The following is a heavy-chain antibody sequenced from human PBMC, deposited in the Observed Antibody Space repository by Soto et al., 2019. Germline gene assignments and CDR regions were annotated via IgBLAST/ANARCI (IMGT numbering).Heavy chain of an antibody. CDR3: ARRARPDFYYMDV. D-gene: IGHD6-6*01. J-gene: IGHJ6*03. CDR2: ISSNGVGT. CDR1: GFTLSGYA. V-gene: IGHV3-64*01. Sequence: PGGSLRLSCAASGFTLSGYAMDWVRQAPGKGLEYVSGISSNGVGTYYANSVQGRFTISRDNSKNTVYLQMGSLSPEDMAVYYCARRARPDFYYMDVWGKGTTVTVSS.